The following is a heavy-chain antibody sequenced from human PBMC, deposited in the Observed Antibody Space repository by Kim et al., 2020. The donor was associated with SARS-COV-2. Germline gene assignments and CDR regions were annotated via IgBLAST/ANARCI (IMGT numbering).Heavy chain of an antibody. D-gene: IGHD3-10*01. CDR3: AKCMTMGRGDTFDY. V-gene: IGHV3-11*04. Sequence: AGAGKGRFTICRDNAKNSLCLQMSRLRAEDAAVYYCAKCMTMGRGDTFDYWGQGTLVTVSS. J-gene: IGHJ4*02.